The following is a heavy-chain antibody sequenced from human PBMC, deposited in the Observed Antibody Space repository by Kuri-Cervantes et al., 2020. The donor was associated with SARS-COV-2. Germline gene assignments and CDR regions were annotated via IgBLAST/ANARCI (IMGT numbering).Heavy chain of an antibody. J-gene: IGHJ6*02. D-gene: IGHD2-2*01. V-gene: IGHV4-34*01. CDR2: INHSGST. CDR3: ARGRRNYCSSTSCYPPYYGMDV. Sequence: ESLKISCTVSGGSISSYYWSWIRQPPGKGLEWIGEINHSGSTNYNPSLKSRVTISVDTSKNQFSLKLSSVTAADTAVYYCARGRRNYCSSTSCYPPYYGMDVWGQGTTVTVSS. CDR1: GGSISSYY.